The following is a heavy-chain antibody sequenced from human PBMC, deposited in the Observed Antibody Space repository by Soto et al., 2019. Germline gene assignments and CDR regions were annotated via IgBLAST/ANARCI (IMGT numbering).Heavy chain of an antibody. D-gene: IGHD4-4*01. CDR1: GFTFSSYA. CDR3: ARPLWRDDYNWGYFDL. V-gene: IGHV3-30-3*01. CDR2: ISYDGSNR. J-gene: IGHJ2*01. Sequence: QVPLVESGGGVVQPGRSLRLSCAASGFTFSSYAMHWVRQAAGKGLEWVAVISYDGSNRYYTDSVKGRFTISRDNSTNTLYLQMNSLRAEDTAVYYCARPLWRDDYNWGYFDLWGRCTLVTVSS.